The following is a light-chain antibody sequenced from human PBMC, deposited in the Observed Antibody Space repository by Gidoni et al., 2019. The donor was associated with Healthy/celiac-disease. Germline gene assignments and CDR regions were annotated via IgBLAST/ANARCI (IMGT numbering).Light chain of an antibody. CDR2: GAS. CDR3: QQYGSSPLYT. CDR1: QSVSSSY. Sequence: EIVLTQSPGTLSLSPGERATLSCRASQSVSSSYLAWYQQKPGQAPRLLIYGASSRATGIPDSFSGSVSGTDCTLTISRLEPEDFAVYYCQQYGSSPLYTFGQXTKLEIK. J-gene: IGKJ2*01. V-gene: IGKV3-20*01.